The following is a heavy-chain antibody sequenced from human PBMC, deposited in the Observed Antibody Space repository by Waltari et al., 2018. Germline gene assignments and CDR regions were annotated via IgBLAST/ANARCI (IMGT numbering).Heavy chain of an antibody. J-gene: IGHJ6*03. Sequence: QVQLQQWGAGLLKPSETRSLPAAGYVGPFSGSYWRGLPQPPGGGREWIGEINHSGSTNYNPSLKSRVTISVDTSKNQFSLKLSSVTAADTAVYYCARRIAPRPSMDVWGKGTAVTVSS. CDR2: INHSGST. V-gene: IGHV4-34*01. D-gene: IGHD6-6*01. CDR1: VGPFSGSY. CDR3: ARRIAPRPSMDV.